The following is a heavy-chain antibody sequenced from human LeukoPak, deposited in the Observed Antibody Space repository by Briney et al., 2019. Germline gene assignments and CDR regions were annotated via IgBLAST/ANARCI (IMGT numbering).Heavy chain of an antibody. CDR2: ISAYNGNT. J-gene: IGHJ4*02. CDR1: GYTFTSYG. D-gene: IGHD3-22*01. CDR3: ARTPRNYYDSSSAEDYFDY. V-gene: IGHV1-18*01. Sequence: GASVKVSCKASGYTFTSYGISWVRQAPGQGLEWMGWISAYNGNTNYAQKLQGRVTMTTDTSTSTAYMELRSLRSDDTAVYYCARTPRNYYDSSSAEDYFDYWGQGTLVTVSS.